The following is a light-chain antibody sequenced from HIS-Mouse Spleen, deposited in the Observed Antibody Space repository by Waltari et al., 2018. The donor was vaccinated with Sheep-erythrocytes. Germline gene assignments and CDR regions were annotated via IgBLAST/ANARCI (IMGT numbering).Light chain of an antibody. CDR1: KLGDKY. CDR2: QDS. CDR3: QAWDSSNYV. J-gene: IGLJ1*01. V-gene: IGLV3-1*01. Sequence: SYELTQPPSVSVSPGQTASITCSGDKLGDKYACWYQQKPGQSPVLVIYQDSKRHSAIPERFSGSNSGNTATLTISGTQAMDEADYYCQAWDSSNYVFGTGTKVTVL.